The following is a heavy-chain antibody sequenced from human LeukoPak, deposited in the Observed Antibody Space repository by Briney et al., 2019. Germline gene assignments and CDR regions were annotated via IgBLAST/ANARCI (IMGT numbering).Heavy chain of an antibody. V-gene: IGHV3-21*01. CDR1: GFIFSTYD. D-gene: IGHD3-22*01. Sequence: GGSLRLSCAASGFIFSTYDMSWVRQAPGKGLEWVSSITTSSSYIYYADSVRGRFAISRDNAKNSPYLQMNSLRADDTALYYCARGRSSGYSYYFDYWGQGTLVTVSS. CDR3: ARGRSSGYSYYFDY. J-gene: IGHJ4*02. CDR2: ITTSSSYI.